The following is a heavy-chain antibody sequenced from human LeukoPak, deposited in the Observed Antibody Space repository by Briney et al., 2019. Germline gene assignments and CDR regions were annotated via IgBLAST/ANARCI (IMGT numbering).Heavy chain of an antibody. Sequence: GASVKVSCKVSGYTLTELSMHWVRQAPGKGLEWMGGFDPEDGETIYAQKFQGRVTMTEDTSTDTAYMELSSLRSEDTAVYYCATGPTVVVTHDAFDIWGQGTMVTVSS. CDR3: ATGPTVVVTHDAFDI. D-gene: IGHD3-22*01. CDR1: GYTLTELS. V-gene: IGHV1-24*01. CDR2: FDPEDGET. J-gene: IGHJ3*02.